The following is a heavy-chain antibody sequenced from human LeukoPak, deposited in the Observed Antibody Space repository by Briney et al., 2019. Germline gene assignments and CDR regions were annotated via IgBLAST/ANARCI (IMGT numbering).Heavy chain of an antibody. CDR1: GGTFSSYA. CDR2: IIPIFGTA. D-gene: IGHD5-18*01. Sequence: SVKVSCKASGGTFSSYAISWLRQAPGQGLEWMGGIIPIFGTANYAQKFQGRVTITADESTSTAYMELSSLRSEDTAVYYCARDRSGYMYWFDPWGQGTLVTVSS. CDR3: ARDRSGYMYWFDP. J-gene: IGHJ5*02. V-gene: IGHV1-69*13.